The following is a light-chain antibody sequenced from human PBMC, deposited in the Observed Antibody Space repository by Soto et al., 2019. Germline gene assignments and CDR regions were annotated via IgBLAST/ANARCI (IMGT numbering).Light chain of an antibody. CDR2: DAS. CDR3: QQRSNWPPRIT. V-gene: IGKV3-11*01. J-gene: IGKJ5*01. CDR1: QSVISY. Sequence: DIVLTQSPATLSLSPGERATLSCRASQSVISYLAWYQQKPGQAPRLLIYDASNRATGIPARFSGSGSGTDFTLTISSLEPEDFAVYYCQQRSNWPPRITFGQGTRLEIK.